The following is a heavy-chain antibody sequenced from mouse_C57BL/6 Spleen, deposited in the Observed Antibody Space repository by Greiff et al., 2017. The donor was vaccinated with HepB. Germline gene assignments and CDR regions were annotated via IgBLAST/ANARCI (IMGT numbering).Heavy chain of an antibody. CDR3: VRDRGTTVVGYFDY. D-gene: IGHD1-1*01. CDR2: IRSKSSNYAT. CDR1: GFTFNTYA. J-gene: IGHJ2*01. V-gene: IGHV10-3*01. Sequence: EVMLVESGGGLVQPKGSLKLSCAASGFTFNTYAMHWVRQAPGKGLEWVARIRSKSSNYATYYADSVKDRFTISRDDSQSMLYLQMNNLKTEDTAMYYCVRDRGTTVVGYFDYWGQGTTLTVSS.